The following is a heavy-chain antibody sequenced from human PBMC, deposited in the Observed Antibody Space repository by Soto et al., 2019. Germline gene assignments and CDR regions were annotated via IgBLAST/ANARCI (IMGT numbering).Heavy chain of an antibody. J-gene: IGHJ4*02. CDR2: IKQDGSEK. CDR3: ARDLYEDGAIDY. CDR1: GFTFSSYC. D-gene: IGHD4-17*01. V-gene: IGHV3-7*05. Sequence: GGSLRLSCAASGFTFSSYCMSWVRQAPGKGLEWVANIKQDGSEKYYVDSVKGRFTISRDNAKNSLYLQMNSLRAEDTAVYYCARDLYEDGAIDYWGQGTLVTVSS.